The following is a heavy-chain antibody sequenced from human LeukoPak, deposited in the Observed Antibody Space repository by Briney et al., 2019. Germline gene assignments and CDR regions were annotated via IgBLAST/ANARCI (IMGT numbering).Heavy chain of an antibody. Sequence: SVKVSCKASGYTFTSYGISWVRQAPGQGLEWMGGIIPIFGTANYAQKFQGRVTITADKSTSTAYMELSSLRSEDTAVYYCARVRRDGYNRGAFDIWGQGTMVTVSS. CDR2: IIPIFGTA. J-gene: IGHJ3*02. CDR3: ARVRRDGYNRGAFDI. V-gene: IGHV1-69*06. D-gene: IGHD5-24*01. CDR1: GYTFTSYG.